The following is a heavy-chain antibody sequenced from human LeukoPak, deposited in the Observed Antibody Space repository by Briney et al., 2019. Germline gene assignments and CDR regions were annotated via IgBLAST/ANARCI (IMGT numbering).Heavy chain of an antibody. CDR3: ARVSSWIQLWLRY. CDR1: GYTFTGYY. D-gene: IGHD5-18*01. V-gene: IGHV1-2*02. CDR2: INPNSGGT. Sequence: ASVKVSCKASGYTFTGYYMHWVRQAPGQGLEWMGWINPNSGGTNYAQKLQGRVTMARDTSISTAYMELSRLRSDDTAVYYCARVSSWIQLWLRYWGQGTLVTVSS. J-gene: IGHJ4*02.